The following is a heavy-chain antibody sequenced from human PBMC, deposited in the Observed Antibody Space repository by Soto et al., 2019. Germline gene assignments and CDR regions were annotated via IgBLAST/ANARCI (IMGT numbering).Heavy chain of an antibody. J-gene: IGHJ5*02. CDR1: GGSFSDYY. D-gene: IGHD2-2*01. V-gene: IGHV4-34*01. CDR2: ISHSGST. Sequence: SETLSLTCAVYGGSFSDYYWSWIRQPPGKGLEWIGEISHSGSTNYNPSLKSRVTISVDTSKNQFSLKLSSVTAADTAVYYCARDCSSTSCKAPFDPWGQGTLVTVSS. CDR3: ARDCSSTSCKAPFDP.